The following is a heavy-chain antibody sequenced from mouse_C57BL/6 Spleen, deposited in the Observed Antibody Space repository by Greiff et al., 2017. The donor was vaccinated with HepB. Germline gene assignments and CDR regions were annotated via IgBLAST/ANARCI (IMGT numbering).Heavy chain of an antibody. Sequence: VKLMESGPELVKPGASVKISCKASGYAFSSSWMNWVKQRPGKGLEWIGRIYPGDGDTNYNGKFKGKATLTADKSSSTAYMQLSSLTSEDSAVYFCASYDYDGGFDYWGQGTTLTVSS. J-gene: IGHJ2*01. CDR2: IYPGDGDT. V-gene: IGHV1-82*01. CDR1: GYAFSSSW. D-gene: IGHD2-4*01. CDR3: ASYDYDGGFDY.